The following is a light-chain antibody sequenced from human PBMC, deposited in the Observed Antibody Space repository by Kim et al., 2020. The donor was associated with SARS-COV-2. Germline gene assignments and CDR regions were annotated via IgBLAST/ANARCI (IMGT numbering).Light chain of an antibody. CDR3: QQTYSASRT. V-gene: IGKV1-39*01. Sequence: DIQMTQSPSSLSASVGDRVTITCRASQDISRYLNWYQQKPGKAPKLLIYTASSLQSGVPSRFTGSGSETDFTLTISSLQPEDFATYYSQQTYSASRTFGQGTKGDIK. CDR1: QDISRY. J-gene: IGKJ1*01. CDR2: TAS.